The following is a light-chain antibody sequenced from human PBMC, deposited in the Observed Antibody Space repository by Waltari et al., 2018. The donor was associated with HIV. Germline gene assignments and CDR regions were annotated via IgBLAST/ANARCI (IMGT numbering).Light chain of an antibody. V-gene: IGLV2-14*01. CDR2: EVS. J-gene: IGLJ2*01. Sequence: QSALTQPASVSGSPRQSITISCTGTSNDIGGYNFVSWYQHHPGKAPKLMISEVSKRPSGVSDRFSGSKSGNTASLTISGLQAEDEADYYCSSYTSSNTLIFGGGTRLTVL. CDR1: SNDIGGYNF. CDR3: SSYTSSNTLI.